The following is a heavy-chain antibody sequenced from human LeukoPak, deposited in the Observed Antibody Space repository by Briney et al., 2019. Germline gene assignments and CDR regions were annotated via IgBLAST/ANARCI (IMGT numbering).Heavy chain of an antibody. V-gene: IGHV3-30-3*01. CDR2: ISYDGSNR. CDR1: GFTFSSYA. CDR3: AREVEMLFDC. Sequence: GGSLRLSCAASGFTFSSYAMHWVRHAPGKGLEWVAVISYDGSNRNHADSVKGRFTISRDNSKNTLYLQMNSLRAEDTAVYYCAREVEMLFDCWGQGTLVTVSS. J-gene: IGHJ4*02. D-gene: IGHD5-24*01.